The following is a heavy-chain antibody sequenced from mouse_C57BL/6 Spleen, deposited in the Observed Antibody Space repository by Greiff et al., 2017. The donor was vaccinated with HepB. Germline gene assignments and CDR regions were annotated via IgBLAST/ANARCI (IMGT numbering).Heavy chain of an antibody. CDR1: GYTFTSYW. D-gene: IGHD1-1*01. Sequence: QVHVKQPGAELVKPGASVKMSCKASGYTFTSYWITWVKQRPGQGLEWIGDIYPGSGSTNYNEKFKSKATLTVDTSSSTAYMQLSSLTSEDSAVYYCARRRADYYGSSYDYWGQGTTLTVSS. J-gene: IGHJ2*01. CDR2: IYPGSGST. V-gene: IGHV1-55*01. CDR3: ARRRADYYGSSYDY.